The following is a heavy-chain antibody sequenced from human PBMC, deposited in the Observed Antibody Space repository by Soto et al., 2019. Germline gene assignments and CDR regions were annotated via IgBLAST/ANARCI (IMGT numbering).Heavy chain of an antibody. V-gene: IGHV3-21*01. Sequence: GGSLRLSCAASGFTFSSYSMNWVRQAPGKGLEWVSSISSSSSYIYYADSVKGRFTISRDNAKNSLYLQMNSLRAEDTAVYYCATEPILTGDLNDAFDIWGQGTMVTVSS. CDR2: ISSSSSYI. CDR1: GFTFSSYS. CDR3: ATEPILTGDLNDAFDI. J-gene: IGHJ3*02. D-gene: IGHD7-27*01.